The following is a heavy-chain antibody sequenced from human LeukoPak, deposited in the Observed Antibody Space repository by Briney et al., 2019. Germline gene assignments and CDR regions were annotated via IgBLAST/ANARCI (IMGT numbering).Heavy chain of an antibody. Sequence: GASVKVSCKVSGYTLTELSMHWVRQAPGKGLEWMGGFDPEDGETIYAQKFQGRVTMTEDTSTDTAYMELSSLRSEDTAVYYCATTARGGGYYYYYMDGWGKGTTATAS. CDR2: FDPEDGET. CDR3: ATTARGGGYYYYYMDG. D-gene: IGHD3-16*01. J-gene: IGHJ6*03. CDR1: GYTLTELS. V-gene: IGHV1-24*01.